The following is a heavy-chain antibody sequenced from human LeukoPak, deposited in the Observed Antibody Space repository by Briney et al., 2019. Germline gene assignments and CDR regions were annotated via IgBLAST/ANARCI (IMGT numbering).Heavy chain of an antibody. V-gene: IGHV1-2*02. Sequence: ASVKVSCKASGYTFTGHYIHWVRQAPGQGLEWMGWISPNGGVTDYAQKFQGRVTMTRDTSISTAYMELSWLRSDDTAVYYCARMVRDGYTVYYYGMDVWGQGTTVTVSS. J-gene: IGHJ6*02. CDR3: ARMVRDGYTVYYYGMDV. CDR2: ISPNGGVT. CDR1: GYTFTGHY. D-gene: IGHD5-24*01.